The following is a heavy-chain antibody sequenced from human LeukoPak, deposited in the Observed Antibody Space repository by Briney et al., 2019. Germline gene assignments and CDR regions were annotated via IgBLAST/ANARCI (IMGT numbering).Heavy chain of an antibody. Sequence: SETLSLTCTVSGGSISSYYWSWIRPPPGKGLEWIGYIYYSGSTYYNPSLKSRVTISVDTSKNQFSLKLSSVTAADTAVYYCARDGGGSYHFDYWGQGTLVTVSS. V-gene: IGHV4-59*01. CDR2: IYYSGST. D-gene: IGHD1-26*01. J-gene: IGHJ4*02. CDR1: GGSISSYY. CDR3: ARDGGGSYHFDY.